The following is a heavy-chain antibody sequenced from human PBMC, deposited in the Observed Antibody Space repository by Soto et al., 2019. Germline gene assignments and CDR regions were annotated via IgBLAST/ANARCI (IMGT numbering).Heavy chain of an antibody. CDR1: RAAIVDGHAY. D-gene: IGHD2-21*01. J-gene: IGHJ5*02. CDR2: IYVTGAV. Sequence: SPTSSVSRAAIVDGHAYLRWIRQVPGKGLEWIGHIYVTGAVDYNPSLRDRITISQDTSERQFSLNLRLVTAADTAVYYCARLRIATNNYKWFDPWGQGTLVTLSS. V-gene: IGHV4-31*03. CDR3: ARLRIATNNYKWFDP.